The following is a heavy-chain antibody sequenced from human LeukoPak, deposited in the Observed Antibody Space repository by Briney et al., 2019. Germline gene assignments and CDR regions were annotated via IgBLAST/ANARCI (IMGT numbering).Heavy chain of an antibody. CDR3: AKGGGSSSWYGLDYFDY. J-gene: IGHJ4*02. Sequence: GGSLRLSCAASGFTFDDYAMHWVRQAPGKGLEWVSGITWNSGNIGYADSVKGRFTISRDNAKNSLYLQMNSLRAEDTAAYYCAKGGGSSSWYGLDYFDYWGQGTLVTVSS. CDR1: GFTFDDYA. D-gene: IGHD6-13*01. V-gene: IGHV3-9*01. CDR2: ITWNSGNI.